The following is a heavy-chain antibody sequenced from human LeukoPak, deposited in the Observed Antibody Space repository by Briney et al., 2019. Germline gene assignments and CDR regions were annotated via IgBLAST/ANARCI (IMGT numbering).Heavy chain of an antibody. CDR2: ISAYNGNT. CDR3: ARDAHMITFGGVIVIRDAFDI. Sequence: GASVKLSCKASGYTFTSYGISWVRQAPGQALEWMGWISAYNGNTNYAQKLQGRVTMTTDTSTSTAYMELRRLRSDDTAVYYCARDAHMITFGGVIVIRDAFDIWGQGTMVTVSS. D-gene: IGHD3-16*02. CDR1: GYTFTSYG. V-gene: IGHV1-18*01. J-gene: IGHJ3*02.